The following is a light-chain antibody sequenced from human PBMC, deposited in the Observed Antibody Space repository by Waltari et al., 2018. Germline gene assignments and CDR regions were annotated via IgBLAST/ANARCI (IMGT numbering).Light chain of an antibody. V-gene: IGKV3-15*01. CDR3: QQYNNWPPVFT. CDR2: GAS. J-gene: IGKJ3*01. Sequence: EIVLTQSPATLSVPPGERATLSCRASQSIKTNLAWYQQRPGQAPRLLIYGASNRAAGVPARFSGGGSGTDFTLTISSLQSEDYVLYYCQQYNNWPPVFTFGPGTKLDVK. CDR1: QSIKTN.